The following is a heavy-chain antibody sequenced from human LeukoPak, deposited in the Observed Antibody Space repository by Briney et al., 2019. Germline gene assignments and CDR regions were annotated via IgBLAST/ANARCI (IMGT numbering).Heavy chain of an antibody. CDR3: ARLRDDVTKFDS. J-gene: IGHJ4*02. CDR2: INQDKRQI. D-gene: IGHD2-8*01. CDR1: GFTFSSYW. V-gene: IGHV3-7*01. Sequence: GGSLRPSRAAPGFTFSSYWMSWARQAPGKGLGWVASINQDKRQIQYVESVNGRFTISRDNAKSSLFLQMNSLRVEDTAVYYCARLRDDVTKFDSWGQGTLVTVSS.